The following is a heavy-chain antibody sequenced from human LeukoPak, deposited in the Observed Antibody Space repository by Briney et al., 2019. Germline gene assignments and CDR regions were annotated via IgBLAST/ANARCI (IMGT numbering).Heavy chain of an antibody. V-gene: IGHV3-15*01. CDR3: TTHPGYESY. J-gene: IGHJ4*02. CDR1: GFTFNLAW. CDR2: IKRNTQGATT. D-gene: IGHD2-15*01. Sequence: PGGSLRLSCATSGFTFNLAWMSWVRQAPGKGLEWVGRIKRNTQGATTDYAAAVKGRFTISRDDSKNTLYLQMNSLDIEDTGVYYCTTHPGYESYWGQGTLVTVSS.